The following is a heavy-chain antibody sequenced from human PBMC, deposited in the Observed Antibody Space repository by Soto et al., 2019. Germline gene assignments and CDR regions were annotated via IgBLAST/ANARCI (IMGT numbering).Heavy chain of an antibody. Sequence: GGSLRLSCAASGFTVSNNDMTWVRQAPGEGLEWVSSISGSDARTYYADSVQGRFTIFRDNSKNTLYLQMTSLSVVDTAVCYCAKYYYASGSNWFDPWGRGTLVTVSS. D-gene: IGHD3-10*01. J-gene: IGHJ5*02. V-gene: IGHV3-23*01. CDR1: GFTVSNND. CDR3: AKYYYASGSNWFDP. CDR2: ISGSDART.